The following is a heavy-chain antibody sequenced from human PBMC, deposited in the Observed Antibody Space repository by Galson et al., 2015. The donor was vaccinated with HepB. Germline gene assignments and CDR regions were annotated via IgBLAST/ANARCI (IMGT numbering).Heavy chain of an antibody. D-gene: IGHD1-26*01. CDR1: GYTFTSYD. CDR3: ARAELGSYYPGGNWFDP. V-gene: IGHV1-8*01. Sequence: SVKVSCKASGYTFTSYDINWVRQATGQGLEWMGWMNPNSGNTGYAQKFQGRVTMTRNTSISTAYMELSSLRSEDTAVYYCARAELGSYYPGGNWFDPWGQGTLVTVSS. CDR2: MNPNSGNT. J-gene: IGHJ5*02.